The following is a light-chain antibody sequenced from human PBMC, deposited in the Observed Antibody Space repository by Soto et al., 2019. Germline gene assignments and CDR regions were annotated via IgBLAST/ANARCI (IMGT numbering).Light chain of an antibody. V-gene: IGKV1-5*03. J-gene: IGKJ1*01. Sequence: DIQMTQSPSTLSGSVGDRVTITCRASQTISSWLAWYQQKPGKAPKLLIYKASTLKSEVPSRFSGSGSGTAFTLTISSLQPDDFATYYCQHYNSYSEAFGQGTKVELK. CDR1: QTISSW. CDR3: QHYNSYSEA. CDR2: KAS.